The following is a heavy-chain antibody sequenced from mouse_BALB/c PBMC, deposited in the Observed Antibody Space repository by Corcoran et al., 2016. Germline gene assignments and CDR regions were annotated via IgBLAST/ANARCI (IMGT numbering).Heavy chain of an antibody. CDR3: ARNWDWYFDV. CDR1: GFSLRTTNMG. Sequence: QVTLKESGPEILQPSQTLSLTCSFSGFSLRTTNMGVGWIRQPSGKGLEWLLHILWNDSKYYNPALKSRHTISKDTYNNQVFLKIANVDTADSATYYCARNWDWYFDVWGAGTTVTVSS. J-gene: IGHJ1*01. V-gene: IGHV8-5*01. CDR2: ILWNDSK. D-gene: IGHD4-1*01.